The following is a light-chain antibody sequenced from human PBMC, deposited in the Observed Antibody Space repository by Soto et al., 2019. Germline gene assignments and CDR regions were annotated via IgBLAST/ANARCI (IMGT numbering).Light chain of an antibody. Sequence: QSALTQPASVSGSPGQSITISCTGTSSDVGGYNYVSWYQQHPGKAPKLMIYDVRNRPSGVSNRFSGSKSANTASLTISGLQAEDEADYCCSSYSSINSVVFGGGTKLTVL. V-gene: IGLV2-14*01. CDR3: SSYSSINSVV. CDR1: SSDVGGYNY. J-gene: IGLJ2*01. CDR2: DVR.